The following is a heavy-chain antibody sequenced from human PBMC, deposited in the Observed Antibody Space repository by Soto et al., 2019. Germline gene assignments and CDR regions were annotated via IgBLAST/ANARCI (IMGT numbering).Heavy chain of an antibody. J-gene: IGHJ4*02. CDR3: ARGTSCSGGTCYPDY. CDR1: GFTFSTYW. D-gene: IGHD2-15*01. Sequence: GGSLRLSCAASGFTFSTYWMHWVRQAPGKGLVWVSHINSDGSSTNYADSVKGRFTISRDNAKNTLYLQMNSLRAEDTAVYYCARGTSCSGGTCYPDYWGQGTLVTVSS. CDR2: INSDGSST. V-gene: IGHV3-74*01.